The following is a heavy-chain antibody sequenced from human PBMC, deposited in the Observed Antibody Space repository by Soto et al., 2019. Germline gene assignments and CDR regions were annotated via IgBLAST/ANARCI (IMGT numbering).Heavy chain of an antibody. J-gene: IGHJ4*02. CDR1: GGSISSDDYY. Sequence: SETLSLTCTVSGGSISSDDYYWSWIRQLPGKGLEWIGYINYSGGTYYNPSLKSRLTMSVDTSKNQFSLNLSSVTAADTAVYYCARHTVTSAFDSWGQGTLVTVSS. D-gene: IGHD4-17*01. CDR3: ARHTVTSAFDS. V-gene: IGHV4-31*03. CDR2: INYSGGT.